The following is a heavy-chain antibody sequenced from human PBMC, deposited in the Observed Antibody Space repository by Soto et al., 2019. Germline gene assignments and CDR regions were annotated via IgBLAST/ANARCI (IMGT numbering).Heavy chain of an antibody. D-gene: IGHD6-6*01. CDR2: ISGSGGST. CDR1: GFTFSSYA. Sequence: PGGSLRLSCAASGFTFSSYAMSWVRQAPGKGLEWVSAISGSGGSTYYADSVKGRFTISRDNSKNTLYLQMNSLRAEDTAVYYCAKVSRSEYSRPGYFDYWGQGTLVTVSS. V-gene: IGHV3-23*01. J-gene: IGHJ4*02. CDR3: AKVSRSEYSRPGYFDY.